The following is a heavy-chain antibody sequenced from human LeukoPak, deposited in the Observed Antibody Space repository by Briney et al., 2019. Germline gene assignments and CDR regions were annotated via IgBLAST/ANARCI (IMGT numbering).Heavy chain of an antibody. CDR3: ARVEEGHFDY. V-gene: IGHV3-53*01. J-gene: IGHJ4*02. Sequence: PGGSLRLSCAASGFTVSSNYMSWVRQAPGKGLEWVSVIYSGGSTYYADFVKGRFTISRDNSKNTLYLQMNSLRAEDTAVYYCARVEEGHFDYWGQGTLVTVSS. CDR1: GFTVSSNY. CDR2: IYSGGST.